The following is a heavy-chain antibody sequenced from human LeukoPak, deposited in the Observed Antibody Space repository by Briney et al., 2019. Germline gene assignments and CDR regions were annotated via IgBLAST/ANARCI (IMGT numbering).Heavy chain of an antibody. D-gene: IGHD2-15*01. CDR1: GGSISSSSYY. Sequence: SETLSLTCTVSGGSISSSSYYWGWIRQPPGKGLEWIGSIYYSGSTYYNPSLKSRVTISVDTSKNQFSLKLSSVTAADTAVYYCAREWRRTDCSGGSCYSLAPHRPLPGLYYFDYWGQGTLVTVSS. V-gene: IGHV4-39*02. J-gene: IGHJ4*02. CDR2: IYYSGST. CDR3: AREWRRTDCSGGSCYSLAPHRPLPGLYYFDY.